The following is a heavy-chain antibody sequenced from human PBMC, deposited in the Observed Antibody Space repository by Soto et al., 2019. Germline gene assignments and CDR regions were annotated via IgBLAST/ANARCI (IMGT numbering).Heavy chain of an antibody. J-gene: IGHJ4*02. CDR2: MNPNSGNT. V-gene: IGHV1-8*02. D-gene: IGHD1-7*01. Sequence: ASVKVSCKASGYTFTGYYMHWVRQAPGQGLEWMGWMNPNSGNTGYAQKFQGRVTMTRNTSISTAYMELSSLRSEDTAVYYCARGTGTIRGGYWGQGTLVTVSS. CDR3: ARGTGTIRGGY. CDR1: GYTFTGYY.